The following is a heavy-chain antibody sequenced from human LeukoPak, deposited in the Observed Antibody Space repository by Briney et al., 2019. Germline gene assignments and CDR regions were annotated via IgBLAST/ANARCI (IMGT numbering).Heavy chain of an antibody. V-gene: IGHV3-11*01. CDR3: ARVRPPGSLFDY. Sequence: GGSPRLSCAASGFTFSDYYMSWIRQAPGKGLEWVSYISSSGSTIYYADSVKGRFTISRDNAKNSLYLQMNSLRAEDTAVYYCARVRPPGSLFDYWGQGTLVTVSS. J-gene: IGHJ4*02. CDR2: ISSSGSTI. CDR1: GFTFSDYY.